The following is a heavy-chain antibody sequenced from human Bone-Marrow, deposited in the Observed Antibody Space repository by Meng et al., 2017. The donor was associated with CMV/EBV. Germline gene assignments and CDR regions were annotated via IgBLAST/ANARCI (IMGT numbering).Heavy chain of an antibody. CDR3: AKDGGGRLGAGTLNWDDTG. Sequence: SLTLSCAASGFTFADYAMHWVRQAPGKGLEWVSGISWNSSSLGHADSGKGRFTIARDNAKNSLYTQMNSLRAEDTALYDWAKDGGGRLGAGTLNWDDTGWGQGTLVTVSS. J-gene: IGHJ1*01. CDR2: ISWNSSSL. CDR1: GFTFADYA. D-gene: IGHD1-1*01. V-gene: IGHV3-9*01.